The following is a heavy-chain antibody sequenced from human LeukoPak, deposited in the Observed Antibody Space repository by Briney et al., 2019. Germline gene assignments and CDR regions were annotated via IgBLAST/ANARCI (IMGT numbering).Heavy chain of an antibody. CDR1: GFTFSSYS. CDR3: ARVHPVRGSSWTGDY. CDR2: ISSSSSYI. D-gene: IGHD6-13*01. J-gene: IGHJ4*02. V-gene: IGHV3-21*01. Sequence: GGSLRLSCAASGFTFSSYSMNWVRQAPGKGLEWVSSISSSSSYIYYADSVKGRFTISRDNAKNSLHLQMNSLRAEDTAVYYCARVHPVRGSSWTGDYWGQGTLVTVSS.